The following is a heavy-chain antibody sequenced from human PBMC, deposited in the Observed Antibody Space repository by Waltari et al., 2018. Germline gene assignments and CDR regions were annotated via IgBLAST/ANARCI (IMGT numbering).Heavy chain of an antibody. J-gene: IGHJ4*02. D-gene: IGHD2-8*02. CDR1: DYSISSGYY. CDR2: IYHSGST. V-gene: IGHV4-38-2*01. Sequence: QVQLQESGPGLVKPSETLSLTCAVSDYSISSGYYWGWIRQPPGKGLEWIGSIYHSGSTYYNPSLKSRVTISVDTSKNQFSLKLSSVTAADTAVYYCARLLCTGGVCSGGDYWGQGTLVTVSS. CDR3: ARLLCTGGVCSGGDY.